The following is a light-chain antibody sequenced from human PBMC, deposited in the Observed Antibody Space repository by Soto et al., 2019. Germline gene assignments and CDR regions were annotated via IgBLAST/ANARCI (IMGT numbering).Light chain of an antibody. V-gene: IGLV1-51*01. Sequence: QSVLTQPPSVSAAPGQKVTISCSGSNSNIGNNFVSWYKQLPGTAPKLIIYDNNKRPSGIPDRFSGSKSGTSATLGIAGLQTGDEADYYCGTWDSSLSAGVFGTGTKFTVL. CDR2: DNN. CDR1: NSNIGNNF. J-gene: IGLJ1*01. CDR3: GTWDSSLSAGV.